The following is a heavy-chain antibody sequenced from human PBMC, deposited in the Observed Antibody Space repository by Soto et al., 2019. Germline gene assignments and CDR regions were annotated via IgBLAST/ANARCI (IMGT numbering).Heavy chain of an antibody. Sequence: EVQLVESGGGLVQPGGPLRLSCAASGFTFSDHYMDWVRQAPGKELEWVARIKNNANSYAIEYAASVKGRFTISRDDSKNALYLQRNSLRTEDTAIYYCVRVKLGPQPLKAFDAWGQGTMVTVSS. CDR1: GFTFSDHY. D-gene: IGHD7-27*01. CDR2: IKNNANSYAI. CDR3: VRVKLGPQPLKAFDA. V-gene: IGHV3-72*01. J-gene: IGHJ3*01.